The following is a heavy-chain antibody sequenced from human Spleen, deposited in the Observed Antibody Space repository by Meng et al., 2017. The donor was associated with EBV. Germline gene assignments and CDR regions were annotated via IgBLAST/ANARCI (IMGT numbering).Heavy chain of an antibody. CDR1: GGPFRYYA. V-gene: IGHV1-69*01. CDR3: ASESGRGYTPDY. Sequence: VQLVQRWAEVKKPGSSGKVSCKTSGGPFRYYAISWVRQAPGQGLEWLGGFLPRLGAPNYAQKFHGRVKITADESTSTHYMDLSSLRSEDTAIYYCASESGRGYTPDYWGQGTLVTVSS. D-gene: IGHD3-10*01. CDR2: FLPRLGAP. J-gene: IGHJ4*02.